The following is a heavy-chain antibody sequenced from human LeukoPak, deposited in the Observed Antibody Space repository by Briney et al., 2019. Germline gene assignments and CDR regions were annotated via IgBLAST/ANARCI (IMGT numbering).Heavy chain of an antibody. V-gene: IGHV3-23*01. CDR2: IISSGGVT. J-gene: IGHJ4*02. CDR3: AKDFLYCGGDCYSSD. D-gene: IGHD2-21*02. Sequence: GGSLRLSCAASGFTFDDYGMSWVRQAPGKGLEWVSSIISSGGVTYYADSVKGRFTISRDNSKNTLYLQMNSLRAEDTAVYYCAKDFLYCGGDCYSSDWGQGTLVTVSS. CDR1: GFTFDDYG.